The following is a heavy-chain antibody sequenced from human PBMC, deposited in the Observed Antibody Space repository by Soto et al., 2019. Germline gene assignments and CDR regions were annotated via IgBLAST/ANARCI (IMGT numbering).Heavy chain of an antibody. CDR1: CASISSYY. CDR3: ARYYNVFWSFVS. CDR2: IYYSGST. V-gene: IGHV4-59*01. J-gene: IGHJ4*02. Sequence: SETLSLTCTVSCASISSYYWSWIRQPPGKGLEWIGYIYYSGSTNYNPSLKSRVTISVDTSKNQFSLKLSSVTAADTAVYYCARYYNVFWSFVSWGPGTLVTVSS. D-gene: IGHD3-10*01.